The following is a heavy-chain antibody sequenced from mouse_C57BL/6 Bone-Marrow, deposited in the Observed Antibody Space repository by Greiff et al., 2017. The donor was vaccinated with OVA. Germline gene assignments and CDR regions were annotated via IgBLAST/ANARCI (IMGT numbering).Heavy chain of an antibody. V-gene: IGHV1-15*01. CDR1: GYTFTDYE. D-gene: IGHD1-1*01. CDR3: TRRYGSSDY. J-gene: IGHJ2*01. Sequence: QVQLKQSGAELVRPGASVTLSCKASGYTFTDYEMHWVKQTPVHGLEWIGAIDPETGGTAYNQKFKGKAILTADKSSSTAYMELRSLTSEDSAVYYCTRRYGSSDYWGQGTTLTVSS. CDR2: IDPETGGT.